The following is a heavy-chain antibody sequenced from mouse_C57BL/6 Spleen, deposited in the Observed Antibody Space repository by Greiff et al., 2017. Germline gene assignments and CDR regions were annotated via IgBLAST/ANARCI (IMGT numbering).Heavy chain of an antibody. D-gene: IGHD2-2*01. CDR2: IWSGGST. J-gene: IGHJ4*01. CDR1: GFSLTSYG. V-gene: IGHV2-2*01. CDR3: ASLMVTTRDYAMET. Sequence: QVQLKESGPGLVQPSQSLSITCTVSGFSLTSYGVHWVRQSPGKGLEWLGVIWSGGSTDYNAAFISRLSISKDNSKSQVFFKMNSLQADDTAIYYCASLMVTTRDYAMETGVKEPQSPSPQ.